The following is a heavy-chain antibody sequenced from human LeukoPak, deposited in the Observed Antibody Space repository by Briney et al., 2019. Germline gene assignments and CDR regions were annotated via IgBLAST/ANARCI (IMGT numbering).Heavy chain of an antibody. J-gene: IGHJ5*02. V-gene: IGHV3-43*01. CDR1: GFTFDDYT. CDR2: ISWDGGST. Sequence: GGSLRLSCAASGFTFDDYTMHWVRQAPGKGLEWVSLISWDGGSTYYADSVKGRFTISRDNAKNSLYLQMNSLRAEDTALYYCARDRGVDTAMVNWFGPWGQGTLVTVSS. CDR3: ARDRGVDTAMVNWFGP. D-gene: IGHD5-18*01.